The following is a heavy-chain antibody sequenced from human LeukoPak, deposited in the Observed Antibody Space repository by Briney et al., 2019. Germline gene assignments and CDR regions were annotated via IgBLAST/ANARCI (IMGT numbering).Heavy chain of an antibody. V-gene: IGHV4-34*01. J-gene: IGHJ4*02. CDR2: INHSGNA. D-gene: IGHD3-16*01. CDR3: ARLRFSGGNPFDY. CDR1: GGSFSGYY. Sequence: PSETLSLTCAVSGGSFSGYYWTWIRQPPGKGLEWIGEINHSGNANYNPSLKSRVTISLDMSENHFSLKLTSVTAADTAVYYCARLRFSGGNPFDYWGQGTLVTVSS.